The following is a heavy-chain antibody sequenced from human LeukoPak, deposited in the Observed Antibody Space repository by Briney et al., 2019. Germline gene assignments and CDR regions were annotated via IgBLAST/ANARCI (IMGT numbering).Heavy chain of an antibody. Sequence: GGSLRLSCAASGFTFSSYSMNWVRQAPGKGLEWVSSISSSSSYIYYADSVKGRFTISRDNAKNSLLLQMNSLRAEDTAVYYCARDGRGWLPDYWGQGTLVTVSS. CDR2: ISSSSSYI. D-gene: IGHD5-24*01. CDR3: ARDGRGWLPDY. J-gene: IGHJ4*02. CDR1: GFTFSSYS. V-gene: IGHV3-21*01.